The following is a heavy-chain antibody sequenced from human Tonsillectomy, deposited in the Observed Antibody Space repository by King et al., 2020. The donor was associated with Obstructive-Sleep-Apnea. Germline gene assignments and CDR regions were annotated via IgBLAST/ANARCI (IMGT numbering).Heavy chain of an antibody. CDR2: ISPYNDNT. Sequence: QLVQSGAEVKKPGASVKVSCKASGYIFTSYGISWVRQAPGQGLEWRGWISPYNDNTNYAQKAQGKVTVTTDTSTSTAYMELRNLRSDDTAVYYCARDRVCSSTSCYGVDDYYGMDVWGQGTTVTVSS. V-gene: IGHV1-18*04. D-gene: IGHD2-2*01. CDR3: ARDRVCSSTSCYGVDDYYGMDV. J-gene: IGHJ6*02. CDR1: GYIFTSYG.